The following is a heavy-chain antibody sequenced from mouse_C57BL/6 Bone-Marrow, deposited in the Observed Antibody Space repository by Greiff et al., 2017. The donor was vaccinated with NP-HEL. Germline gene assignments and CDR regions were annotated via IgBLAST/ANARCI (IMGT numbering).Heavy chain of an antibody. D-gene: IGHD2-4*01. Sequence: VKLVESGAELVRPGASVKLSCKASGYTFTDYYINWVKQRPGQGLEWIARIYPGSGNTYYNEKFKGKATLTAEKSSSTAYMQLSSLTSEDSAVYFCARTPYYDYDEVYAMDYWGQGTSVTVSS. CDR1: GYTFTDYY. V-gene: IGHV1-76*01. CDR3: ARTPYYDYDEVYAMDY. CDR2: IYPGSGNT. J-gene: IGHJ4*01.